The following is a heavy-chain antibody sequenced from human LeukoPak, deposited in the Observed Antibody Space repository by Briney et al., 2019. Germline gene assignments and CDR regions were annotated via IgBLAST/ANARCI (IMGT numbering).Heavy chain of an antibody. D-gene: IGHD4-17*01. J-gene: IGHJ4*02. CDR1: GFTVSSNY. Sequence: GGSLRLSCAASGFTVSSNYMSWIRQAPGKGLEWVSVIYSGGSTYYADSVKGRFTISRDNSKNTLYLQMSSLRAEDTAVYYCAKAKNYGDYYYWGQGTLVTVSS. CDR2: IYSGGST. V-gene: IGHV3-53*01. CDR3: AKAKNYGDYYY.